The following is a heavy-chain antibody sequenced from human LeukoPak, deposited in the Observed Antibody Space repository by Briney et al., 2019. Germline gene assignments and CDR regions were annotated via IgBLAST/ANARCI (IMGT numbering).Heavy chain of an antibody. CDR1: GFIFSSYA. V-gene: IGHV3-30-3*01. CDR3: ARDRHSGSYYGYFDC. J-gene: IGHJ4*02. D-gene: IGHD1-26*01. Sequence: GGSLRLSCAASGFIFSSYAMRWVRQAPGKGLEWVAVISYDGSNKYYGDSVEGRFTISRDDFKNTLYLQMNSLRGDDTAVYYCARDRHSGSYYGYFDCWGQETLVSVSS. CDR2: ISYDGSNK.